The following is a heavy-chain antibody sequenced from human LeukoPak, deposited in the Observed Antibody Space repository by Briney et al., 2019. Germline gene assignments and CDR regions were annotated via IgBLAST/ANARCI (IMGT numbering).Heavy chain of an antibody. Sequence: GGSLRLSCAASGFTFSSYNMNWVRQAPGKGLEWVASISSSSNYIYYVDSVKGRFTISRDNAKNSLYLQMNSLRAEDTAVYYCARGGSYFDYWGQGTLDTVSS. D-gene: IGHD1-26*01. V-gene: IGHV3-21*01. CDR1: GFTFSSYN. CDR2: ISSSSNYI. J-gene: IGHJ4*02. CDR3: ARGGSYFDY.